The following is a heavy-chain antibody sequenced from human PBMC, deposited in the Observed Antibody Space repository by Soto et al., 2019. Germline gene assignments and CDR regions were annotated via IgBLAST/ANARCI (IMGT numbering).Heavy chain of an antibody. V-gene: IGHV4-31*03. J-gene: IGHJ5*02. Sequence: TSETLSLTCTVSGGSISSGGYYWSWIRQHPGKGLEWIGYIYYSGSTYYNPSLKSRVTISVDTSKNQFSLKLSSVTAADTAVYYCASVVRGVTLDHNNWFDPWGQGTLVTVSS. CDR3: ASVVRGVTLDHNNWFDP. CDR1: GGSISSGGYY. D-gene: IGHD3-10*01. CDR2: IYYSGST.